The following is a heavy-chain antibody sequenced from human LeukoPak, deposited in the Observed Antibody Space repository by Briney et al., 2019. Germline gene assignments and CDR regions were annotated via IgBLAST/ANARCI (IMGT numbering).Heavy chain of an antibody. CDR3: ARTGSTVTMLYPFDH. CDR1: GGSFSGYY. D-gene: IGHD4-17*01. V-gene: IGHV4-34*01. J-gene: IGHJ4*02. CDR2: INHSGST. Sequence: SETLPLTCAAYGGSFSGYYWSWIRQPPGKGLEWIGEINHSGSTNYNPSLKSRVTTSVDTSKNQFSLKLSSVTAADTAVYYCARTGSTVTMLYPFDHWGQGTLVTVSS.